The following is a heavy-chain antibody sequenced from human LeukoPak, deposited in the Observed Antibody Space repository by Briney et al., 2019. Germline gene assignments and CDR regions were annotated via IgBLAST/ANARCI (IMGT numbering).Heavy chain of an antibody. CDR2: IYYSGST. Sequence: SETLSLTCTVSGGSISSSSYYWGWIRQPPGKGLEWIGSIYYSGSTYYNPSLKSRVTISVDTSKNQFSLKLSSVTAADTAVYYCARRSPYSTGWSSYFDYWGQGALVTVSS. D-gene: IGHD6-19*01. CDR1: GGSISSSSYY. V-gene: IGHV4-39*07. CDR3: ARRSPYSTGWSSYFDY. J-gene: IGHJ4*02.